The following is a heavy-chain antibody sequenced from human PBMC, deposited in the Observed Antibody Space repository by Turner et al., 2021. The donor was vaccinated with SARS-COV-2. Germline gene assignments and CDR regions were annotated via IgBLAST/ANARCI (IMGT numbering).Heavy chain of an antibody. CDR1: GGSICSSSYY. J-gene: IGHJ6*02. V-gene: IGHV4-39*01. CDR3: AGELFSVTRYYYYGMDV. Sequence: QLQLQESGPGLVKPSETLSLTCTVSGGSICSSSYYWGWIRQPPGKGREWIGSIYYSGSNYYNTSPKNRVTISVDTSKNQFSLKLSSVTAADTAVYYCAGELFSVTRYYYYGMDVWGQGTTVTVSS. CDR2: IYYSGSN. D-gene: IGHD1-26*01.